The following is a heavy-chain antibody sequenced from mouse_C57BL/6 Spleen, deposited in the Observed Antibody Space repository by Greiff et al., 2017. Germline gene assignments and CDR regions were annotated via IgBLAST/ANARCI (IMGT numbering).Heavy chain of an antibody. CDR3: ARGDYYGSNFDY. CDR1: GYTFTSYW. J-gene: IGHJ2*01. Sequence: QVQLQQPGAELVRPGSSVKLSCKASGYTFTSYWMHWVKQRPIQGLEWIGNIDPSDSETHYNQKFKDKATLTVDKSSSTAYMQLSSLTSEDSAVYYCARGDYYGSNFDYWGQGTTLAVSS. D-gene: IGHD1-1*01. CDR2: IDPSDSET. V-gene: IGHV1-52*01.